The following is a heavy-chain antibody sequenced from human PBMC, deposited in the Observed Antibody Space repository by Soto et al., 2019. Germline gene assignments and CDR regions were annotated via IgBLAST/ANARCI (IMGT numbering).Heavy chain of an antibody. CDR3: ASGIQLWLRRINNGYSG. J-gene: IGHJ4*02. Sequence: QVQLVQSGAEVKKPESSVKVSCKAPGGTFSTYAISWVRQAPGQGLEWMGGIIPMFGTANYAQRFQDRVTMHEDESTNTVYMELSSLRSEDTAVYFCASGIQLWLRRINNGYSGWGQGTLVTVSS. V-gene: IGHV1-69*12. D-gene: IGHD5-18*01. CDR1: GGTFSTYA. CDR2: IIPMFGTA.